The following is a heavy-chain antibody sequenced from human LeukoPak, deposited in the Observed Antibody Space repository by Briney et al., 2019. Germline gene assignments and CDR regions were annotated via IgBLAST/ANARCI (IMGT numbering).Heavy chain of an antibody. CDR3: AKDSSSSNYYYGLDV. CDR1: GFPFSNYG. V-gene: IGHV3-30*02. J-gene: IGHJ6*02. Sequence: GGSLRLSCAASGFPFSNYGMHWVRQAPGQGLGWVSSISDDGSKKYYADSVKGRFTISRDNSKNTLSLQLNSLRGDDTGMYFCAKDSSSSNYYYGLDVWGQGTTVTVS. D-gene: IGHD6-13*01. CDR2: ISDDGSKK.